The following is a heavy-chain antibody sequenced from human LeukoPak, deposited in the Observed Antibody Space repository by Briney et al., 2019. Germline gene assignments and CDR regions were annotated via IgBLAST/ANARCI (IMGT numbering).Heavy chain of an antibody. D-gene: IGHD3-16*02. CDR2: ISSSSSTI. Sequence: GGSLRLSCAASGFTFSSYSMNWVRQAPGKGLEWVSYISSSSSTIYYADSVKGRFTISRDNVNNSLYLQMSNLSAEDTAVYYCARDSSDGGTSSYRQSDYWGQGTLVTVSS. CDR1: GFTFSSYS. V-gene: IGHV3-48*04. CDR3: ARDSSDGGTSSYRQSDY. J-gene: IGHJ4*02.